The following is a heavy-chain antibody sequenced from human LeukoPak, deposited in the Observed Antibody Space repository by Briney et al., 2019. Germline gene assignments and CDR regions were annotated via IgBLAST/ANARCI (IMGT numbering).Heavy chain of an antibody. V-gene: IGHV4-59*12. CDR3: ARVKDPGGYYYYYYMDV. Sequence: PSETLSVTCTVSGGSISGYYWSWIRQPPGKGLEWIGYLHYSGSTNYNPSLKSRITISVDTSKNQFSLKLSSVTAADTAMYYCARVKDPGGYYYYYYMDVWGKGTTVTVSS. D-gene: IGHD3-16*01. CDR1: GGSISGYY. CDR2: LHYSGST. J-gene: IGHJ6*03.